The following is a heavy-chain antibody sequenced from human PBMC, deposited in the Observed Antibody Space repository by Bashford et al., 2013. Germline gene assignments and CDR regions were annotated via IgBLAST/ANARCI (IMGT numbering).Heavy chain of an antibody. CDR2: LLHGST. Sequence: SETLSLTLHCLWWLHQQWWLLLELDPPRTHGKGRGVDWVHLLHGSTYYNPSLKSRVTISVDTSKNQFSLKLSSVTAADTAVYYCARGTSAEDAFDYLGPKGQWSPSPQ. J-gene: IGHJ3*02. CDR1: WLHQQWWLL. D-gene: IGHD1-7*01. CDR3: ARGTSAEDAFDY. V-gene: IGHV4-31*03.